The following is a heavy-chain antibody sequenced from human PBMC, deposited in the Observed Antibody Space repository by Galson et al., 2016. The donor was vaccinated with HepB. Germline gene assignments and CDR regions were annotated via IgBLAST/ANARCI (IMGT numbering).Heavy chain of an antibody. Sequence: SETLSLTCTVSGDSVTSTIHYWGWIRQPPGKGLEWVGSIYYSVTTYYNPSLKSRVSMSIDTPKNQFSLKLSSVTAADTAVYYCVRHGYGDQWGQGALVIVSS. J-gene: IGHJ4*02. V-gene: IGHV4-39*01. D-gene: IGHD2-2*03. CDR1: GDSVTSTIHY. CDR3: VRHGYGDQ. CDR2: IYYSVTT.